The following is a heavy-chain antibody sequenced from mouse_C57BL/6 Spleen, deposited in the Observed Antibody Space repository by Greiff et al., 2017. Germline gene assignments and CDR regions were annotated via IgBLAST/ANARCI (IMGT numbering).Heavy chain of an antibody. D-gene: IGHD2-5*01. J-gene: IGHJ2*01. CDR1: GFTFTDYY. V-gene: IGHV1-36*01. Sequence: EVKLQESGPVLVKPGPSVKISCKASGFTFTDYYMHWVKQSHGKSLEWIGLVYPYNGGTSYNQKFKGKATLTVDTSSSTAYMELNSLTSEDSAVYYCAMAYYSNYGYYFDYWGQGTTLTVSS. CDR2: VYPYNGGT. CDR3: AMAYYSNYGYYFDY.